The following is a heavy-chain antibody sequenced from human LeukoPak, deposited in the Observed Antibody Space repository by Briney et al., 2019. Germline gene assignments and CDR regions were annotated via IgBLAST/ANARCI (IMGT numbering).Heavy chain of an antibody. CDR2: IGTAGDT. D-gene: IGHD6-19*01. CDR1: GFTFSSYD. CDR3: ARGRKQWPAGPVDV. Sequence: GGSLRLSCAASGFTFSSYDMHWVRQATGKGLEWVSAIGTAGDTYYPGSVKGRFTISRENAKNSLYLQMNSLRAGDTAVYYCARGRKQWPAGPVDVWGKGTTVTVSS. J-gene: IGHJ6*04. V-gene: IGHV3-13*01.